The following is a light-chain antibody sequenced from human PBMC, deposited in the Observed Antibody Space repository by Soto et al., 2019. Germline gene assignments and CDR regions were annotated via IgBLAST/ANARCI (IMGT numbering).Light chain of an antibody. Sequence: QSVLTQPASVSGSPGQSITISCTGTSSDVGAFNYVSWYQHLPGKAPKLMIYDVSNRPSGVSNRFSGSKSGNTASLTISGLQAEDEAHYYCSSYTSSTTLVFGGGTKLTVL. J-gene: IGLJ2*01. V-gene: IGLV2-14*03. CDR1: SSDVGAFNY. CDR3: SSYTSSTTLV. CDR2: DVS.